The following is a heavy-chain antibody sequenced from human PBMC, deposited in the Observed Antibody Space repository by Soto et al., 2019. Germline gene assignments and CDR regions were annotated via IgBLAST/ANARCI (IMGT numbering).Heavy chain of an antibody. Sequence: PSETLSLTCAVNGGSFSGYYWIWIRQPPGKGLQWIGEINPSGSTKYNPSLKSRVTISADTSKNQFSLKVNSVTAADTAVYYCATEEEPDLRYYYYGMDVWGQGTTVTVSS. V-gene: IGHV4-34*01. CDR1: GGSFSGYY. CDR3: ATEEEPDLRYYYYGMDV. CDR2: INPSGST. J-gene: IGHJ6*02.